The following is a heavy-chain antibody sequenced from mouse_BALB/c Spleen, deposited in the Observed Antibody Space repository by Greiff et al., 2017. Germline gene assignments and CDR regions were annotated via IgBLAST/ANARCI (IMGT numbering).Heavy chain of an antibody. J-gene: IGHJ1*01. CDR2: IDPANGNT. V-gene: IGHV14-3*02. CDR1: GFNIKETY. D-gene: IGHD1-1*01. Sequence: VQLKQSGAELVKPGASVKLSCTASGFNIKETYMHWVKQRPEQGLEWIGRIDPANGNTKYDPKFQGKATITADTSSNTAYLQLSSLTSEDTAVYYCASPYGSSYGGYFDVWGAGTTVTVSS. CDR3: ASPYGSSYGGYFDV.